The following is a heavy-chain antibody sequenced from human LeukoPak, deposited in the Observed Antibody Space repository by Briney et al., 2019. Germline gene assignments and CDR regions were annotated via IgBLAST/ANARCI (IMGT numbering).Heavy chain of an antibody. Sequence: GGSLRLSCAASGFRFESYGMSWVRQVPGKGLEWVSYINWNGGTTDYADSVKGRFTISRDNDMNSLYLQMNSLRAEDTALYYCARDYGSGSYYNGIDYWGQGTLVSVSS. CDR2: INWNGGTT. D-gene: IGHD3-10*01. CDR1: GFRFESYG. CDR3: ARDYGSGSYYNGIDY. V-gene: IGHV3-20*04. J-gene: IGHJ4*02.